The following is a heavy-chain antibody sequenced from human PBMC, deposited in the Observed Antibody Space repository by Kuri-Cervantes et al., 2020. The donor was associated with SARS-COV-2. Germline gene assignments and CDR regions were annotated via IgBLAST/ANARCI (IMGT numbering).Heavy chain of an antibody. Sequence: SETLSLTCTVSGGSVSSGSYYWSWIRQPPGKGLEWIGYIYYSGSTNYNPSLKSRVTISVDTSKNQFSLKLSSVTAADTAVYYCARSGVSAATGYYYYYMDVWGKGTTVTVSS. D-gene: IGHD1-14*01. V-gene: IGHV4-61*01. CDR3: ARSGVSAATGYYYYYMDV. CDR2: IYYSGST. CDR1: GGSVSSGSYY. J-gene: IGHJ6*03.